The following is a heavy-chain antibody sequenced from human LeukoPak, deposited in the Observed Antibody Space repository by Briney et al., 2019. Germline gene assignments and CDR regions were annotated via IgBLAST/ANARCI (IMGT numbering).Heavy chain of an antibody. D-gene: IGHD3-3*01. J-gene: IGHJ4*02. V-gene: IGHV3-49*04. CDR3: TRDYTTFGEGYFDS. CDR1: GFTFGDYG. CDR2: IRSKAYGGTT. Sequence: GGSLRLSCTASGFTFGDYGMSWVRQAPGKGLEWVGFIRSKAYGGTTEYAASVKGRFTISRDDSKSIAYLQMNSLKTEDTAVYYCTRDYTTFGEGYFDSWGQGTLVTVSS.